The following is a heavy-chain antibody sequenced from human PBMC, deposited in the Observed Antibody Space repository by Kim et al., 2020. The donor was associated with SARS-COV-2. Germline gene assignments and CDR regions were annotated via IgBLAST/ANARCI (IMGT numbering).Heavy chain of an antibody. D-gene: IGHD2-15*01. CDR3: ARIRGCSDGTCSIYEAFDI. Sequence: GGSLRLSCAASGFTFSPYWMYWVRQAPGKGLVWVSRMNGDGSTTSYADSVRGRFTISRDNTKNTLYLHMDSLRGEDTAVYYCARIRGCSDGTCSIYEAFDIWGQGTMVTVSS. V-gene: IGHV3-74*01. J-gene: IGHJ3*02. CDR1: GFTFSPYW. CDR2: MNGDGSTT.